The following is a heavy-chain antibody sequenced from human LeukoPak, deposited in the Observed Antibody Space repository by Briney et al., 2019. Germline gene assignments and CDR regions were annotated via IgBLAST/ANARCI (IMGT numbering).Heavy chain of an antibody. D-gene: IGHD6-19*01. CDR1: GFTFSSYS. CDR3: ARDFSGWSVDP. V-gene: IGHV3-21*01. J-gene: IGHJ5*02. Sequence: GGSLRLSCAASGFTFSSYSMHWVRQAPGKGLEWVSSISSSTTYIYYADSVKGRFTMSRDNAKNSVYLRMSSLRAEDTAVYYCARDFSGWSVDPWGQGTLVTVSS. CDR2: ISSSTTYI.